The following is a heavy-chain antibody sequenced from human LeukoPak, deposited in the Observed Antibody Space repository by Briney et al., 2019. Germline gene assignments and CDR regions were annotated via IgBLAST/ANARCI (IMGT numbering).Heavy chain of an antibody. V-gene: IGHV1-69*04. CDR1: GGTFSSYA. D-gene: IGHD2-15*01. Sequence: EASVKVSCKASGGTFSSYAISWVRQAPGHGLEWMGRIIPILGIANYAQKFQGRVTITADKSTSTAYMELSSLRSEDTAVYYCASDPNIVVVVAATTWGQGTLVTVSS. CDR3: ASDPNIVVVVAATT. CDR2: IIPILGIA. J-gene: IGHJ5*02.